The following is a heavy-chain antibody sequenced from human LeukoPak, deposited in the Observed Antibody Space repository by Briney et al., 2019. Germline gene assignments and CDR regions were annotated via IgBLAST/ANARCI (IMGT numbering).Heavy chain of an antibody. J-gene: IGHJ3*02. CDR1: GGTFSSYA. CDR2: IIPIFGTA. CDR3: ASCPTPYDAFDI. Sequence: GASVKVSCKASGGTFSSYAISWVRQAPGQGLEWMGGIIPIFGTANYAQKFQGRVTITADESTSTAHMELSSLRSEDTAVYYCASCPTPYDAFDIWGQGTMVTVSS. V-gene: IGHV1-69*13.